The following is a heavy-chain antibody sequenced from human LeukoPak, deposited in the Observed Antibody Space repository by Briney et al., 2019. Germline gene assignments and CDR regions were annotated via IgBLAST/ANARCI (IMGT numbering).Heavy chain of an antibody. J-gene: IGHJ4*02. V-gene: IGHV3-23*01. D-gene: IGHD6-25*01. CDR1: GFTFSSYA. CDR3: AKDEASSGS. CDR2: ISCSGGST. Sequence: GGSLRLSCAASGFTFSSYAMSWVRQAPGKGLELVSAISCSGGSTYYADSVKGRFTISRDNSKETRNLQMTSLRAEYTAVYYCAKDEASSGSWGQGTLVTVSS.